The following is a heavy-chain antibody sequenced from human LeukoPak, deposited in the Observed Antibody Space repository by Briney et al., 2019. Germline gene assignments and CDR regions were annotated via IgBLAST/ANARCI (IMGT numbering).Heavy chain of an antibody. V-gene: IGHV3-11*01. CDR1: GFPFSDYY. J-gene: IGHJ5*02. CDR2: INSSGSTI. CDR3: ARDGYYYDSSGYYVS. Sequence: GGSLNLSCAASGFPFSDYYMSWIRQAPGKGLEWVSYINSSGSTIYYADSVKGRFTISRDNAKNSLYLQMNSLRAEDTAVYYCARDGYYYDSSGYYVSWGQGTLVTVSS. D-gene: IGHD3-22*01.